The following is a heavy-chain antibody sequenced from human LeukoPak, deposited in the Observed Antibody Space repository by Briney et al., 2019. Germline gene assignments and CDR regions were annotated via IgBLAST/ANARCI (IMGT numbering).Heavy chain of an antibody. D-gene: IGHD3-10*01. CDR1: GFTFSSYW. V-gene: IGHV3-74*01. CDR3: ARADRGVIIKDWFDP. J-gene: IGHJ5*02. Sequence: GGSLRLSCAASGFTFSSYWMHWVRQAPGKGLVWVSRINSDGSSASYADSVKGRFTISRDNAKNTLYLQMNILRAEDTAVCYCARADRGVIIKDWFDPWGQGTLVTVSS. CDR2: INSDGSSA.